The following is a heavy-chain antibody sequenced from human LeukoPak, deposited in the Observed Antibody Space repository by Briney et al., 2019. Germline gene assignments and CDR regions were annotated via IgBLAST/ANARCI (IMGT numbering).Heavy chain of an antibody. J-gene: IGHJ6*03. CDR1: GYTFTGYY. Sequence: ASVKVSCKASGYTFTGYYMHWVRQAPGQGLEWMGWINPNSGGTNYAQKFQGRVTMTRDTSISTAYMELSRLRSDDTAVYYCAGLGAVAGPLLYYYYYMDVWGKGTTVTISS. V-gene: IGHV1-2*02. CDR3: AGLGAVAGPLLYYYYYMDV. CDR2: INPNSGGT. D-gene: IGHD6-19*01.